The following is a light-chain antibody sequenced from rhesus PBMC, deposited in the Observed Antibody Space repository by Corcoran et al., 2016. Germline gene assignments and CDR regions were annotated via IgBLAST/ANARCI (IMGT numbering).Light chain of an antibody. CDR1: QGISSW. J-gene: IGKJ2*01. CDR2: KAS. V-gene: IGKV1-22*01. CDR3: QQYSSRLYS. Sequence: DIQMTQSPSSLSASVGDTVTITCRASQGISSWFAWYQQTPGKAPKLLTYKASRLHSGVPARFSGSGSGTDYTLTIRILQSEDFATYYCQQYSSRLYSFGQGTKVEIK.